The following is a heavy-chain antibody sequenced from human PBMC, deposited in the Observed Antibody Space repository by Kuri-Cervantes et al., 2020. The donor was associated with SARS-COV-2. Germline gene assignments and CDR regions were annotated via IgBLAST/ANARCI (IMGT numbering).Heavy chain of an antibody. CDR3: ARGHGAAAFGLRYWFDP. Sequence: GSLRLSCTVSSGSISSSSYYWGWIRQPPGKGLEWIGSIYYSGSTYYNPSLKSRVTISVDTSKNQFSLKLSSVTAADTAVYYCARGHGAAAFGLRYWFDPWGQGTLVTVSS. CDR2: IYYSGST. V-gene: IGHV4-39*01. J-gene: IGHJ5*02. CDR1: SGSISSSSYY. D-gene: IGHD6-13*01.